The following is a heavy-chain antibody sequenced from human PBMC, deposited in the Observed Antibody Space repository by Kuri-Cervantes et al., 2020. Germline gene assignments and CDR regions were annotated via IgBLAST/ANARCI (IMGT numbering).Heavy chain of an antibody. V-gene: IGHV3-30*03. J-gene: IGHJ4*02. D-gene: IGHD3-3*01. CDR2: ISHDENNK. Sequence: GESLKISCAVSGFTFGSHGMHWVRQAPGKGLEWVAVISHDENNKYYSDSVKGRFSISRDNSKNTLYLQMNSLRAEDTAVYYCARAYLYYDFWSGYPIWGQGTLVTVSS. CDR3: ARAYLYYDFWSGYPI. CDR1: GFTFGSHG.